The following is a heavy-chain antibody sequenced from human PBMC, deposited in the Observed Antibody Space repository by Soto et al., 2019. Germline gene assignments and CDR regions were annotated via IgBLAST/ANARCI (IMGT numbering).Heavy chain of an antibody. J-gene: IGHJ4*02. CDR1: GLIFSNYK. Sequence: GGSLRLSCAASGLIFSNYKMHWVRQAPGKGLVWVSRINTDGSIIDYADSVKGRFTVSRDNAKNTLYLQMNSLRADDTAVYYCARDTDGIHYWGKGILVTVSS. V-gene: IGHV3-74*01. CDR3: ARDTDGIHY. CDR2: INTDGSII. D-gene: IGHD3-3*02.